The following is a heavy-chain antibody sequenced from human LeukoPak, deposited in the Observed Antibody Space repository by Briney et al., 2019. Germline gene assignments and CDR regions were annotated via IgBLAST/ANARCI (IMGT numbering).Heavy chain of an antibody. J-gene: IGHJ5*02. CDR1: GYTFTTYY. CDR2: INPSGGST. Sequence: ASVKVSCKASGYTFTTYYMHWVRQAPGQGLEWMGIINPSGGSTSYAQKFQGRVTMTRDMSTSTVYMELKSLRSGDTAVYYCARGGHRRYYYTSGSAFDPWGQGTLVTVSS. D-gene: IGHD3-10*01. V-gene: IGHV1-46*01. CDR3: ARGGHRRYYYTSGSAFDP.